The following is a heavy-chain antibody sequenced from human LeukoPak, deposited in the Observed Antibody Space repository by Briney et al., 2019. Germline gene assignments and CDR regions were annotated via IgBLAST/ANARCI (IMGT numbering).Heavy chain of an antibody. Sequence: GGSLRLSCAASGFTFSSYAMSWVRQAPGKGLEWVSAISGSGGSTYYADSVKGRFTISRDNSKNTLYLQMNSLRAEDTAVYYCAKDPGYIYAPYGMDVWGQGTTVTVSS. CDR3: AKDPGYIYAPYGMDV. J-gene: IGHJ6*02. CDR1: GFTFSSYA. V-gene: IGHV3-23*01. D-gene: IGHD5-18*01. CDR2: ISGSGGST.